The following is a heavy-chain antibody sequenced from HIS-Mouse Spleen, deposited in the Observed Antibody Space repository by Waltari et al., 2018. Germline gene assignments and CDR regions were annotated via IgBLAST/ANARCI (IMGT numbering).Heavy chain of an antibody. Sequence: QLQLQESGPGLVKPSETLSLTCTVSGSSISSRSYSCGWIRQPPGKGLEWIGSIYYSGSTYYNPSLKSRVTISVDTSKNQFSLKLSSVTAADTAVYYCAREIPYSSSWYDWYFDLWGRGTLVTVSS. CDR2: IYYSGST. CDR3: AREIPYSSSWYDWYFDL. V-gene: IGHV4-39*07. J-gene: IGHJ2*01. CDR1: GSSISSRSYS. D-gene: IGHD6-13*01.